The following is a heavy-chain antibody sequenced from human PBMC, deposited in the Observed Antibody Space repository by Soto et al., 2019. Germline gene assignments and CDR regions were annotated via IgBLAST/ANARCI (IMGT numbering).Heavy chain of an antibody. Sequence: ASVKVSCKASGYTFTSYGISWVRQAPGQGLEWLGWISPKSGSTSYAQKLQGRVTMTTDTSTSTASMELSSLTSDDTAIYYCARGDSTDCSNGVCSFFYNHDMDVWGQGTTVTVSS. V-gene: IGHV1-18*01. CDR2: ISPKSGST. D-gene: IGHD2-8*01. CDR3: ARGDSTDCSNGVCSFFYNHDMDV. CDR1: GYTFTSYG. J-gene: IGHJ6*02.